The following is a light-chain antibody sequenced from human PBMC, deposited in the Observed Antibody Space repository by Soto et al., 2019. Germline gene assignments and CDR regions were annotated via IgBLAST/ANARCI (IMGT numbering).Light chain of an antibody. J-gene: IGKJ4*01. CDR1: QSVTRSY. CDR3: QQYGYSPA. CDR2: TAS. V-gene: IGKV3-20*01. Sequence: EIQMTQYPSTLSSSPGDRATLSCRASQSVTRSYLACYKQKPGQAPRPPIHTASSRATGIPDRFTGSGSGTDFTLLISRLEPADFAVDYCQQYGYSPAFGGGTQVDI.